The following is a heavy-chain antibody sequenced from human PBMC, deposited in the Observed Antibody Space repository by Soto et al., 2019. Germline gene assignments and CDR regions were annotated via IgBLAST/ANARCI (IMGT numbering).Heavy chain of an antibody. CDR2: IYYSGST. CDR3: ARDGRGRGFDYYYGMDV. Sequence: PSETLSLTCTVSGGSISSYYWSWIRQPPGKGLEWIGYIYYSGSTNYNPSLKSRVTISVDTSKNQFSLKLSSVTAADTAVYYCARDGRGRGFDYYYGMDVWGQGTTVTVSS. D-gene: IGHD2-15*01. J-gene: IGHJ6*02. CDR1: GGSISSYY. V-gene: IGHV4-59*01.